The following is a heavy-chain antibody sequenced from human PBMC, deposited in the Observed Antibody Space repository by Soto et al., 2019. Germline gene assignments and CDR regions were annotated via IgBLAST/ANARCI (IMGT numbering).Heavy chain of an antibody. CDR3: ASSAPDDYGGNAASPYGMDV. J-gene: IGHJ6*02. CDR2: IIPIFGTA. CDR1: GGTFSSYA. D-gene: IGHD4-17*01. V-gene: IGHV1-69*06. Sequence: GASVKVSCKASGGTFSSYAISWVRQAPGQGLEWMGGIIPIFGTASYAQKFQGRVTITADKSTSTAYMELSSLRSEDTAVYYCASSAPDDYGGNAASPYGMDVWGQGTTVTVSS.